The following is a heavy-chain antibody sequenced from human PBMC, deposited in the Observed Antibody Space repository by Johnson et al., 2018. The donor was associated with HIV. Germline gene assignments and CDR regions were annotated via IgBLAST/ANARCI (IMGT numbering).Heavy chain of an antibody. CDR2: IGYDGNDK. CDR3: ARVRIGRENAFDI. V-gene: IGHV3-30*04. CDR1: GFTFRSYA. Sequence: QVQLVESGGDVVQPGRSLRLSCAASGFTFRSYAMHWVRQAPGKGLEWVAAIGYDGNDKDYADSVKGRFTISRDNSRNTLYLHLHSLRAVDTAVYYCARVRIGRENAFDIWGQGTMVTVSS. D-gene: IGHD1-26*01. J-gene: IGHJ3*02.